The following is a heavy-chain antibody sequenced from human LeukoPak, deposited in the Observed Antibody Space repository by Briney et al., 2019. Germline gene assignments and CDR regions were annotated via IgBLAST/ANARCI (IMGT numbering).Heavy chain of an antibody. CDR3: AKDKNPDPREVLVQWNPGPDAFDI. J-gene: IGHJ3*02. Sequence: GGSLRLSCAASGFTFSSYSISWVRQAPGKGLEWVSYISGSSSSTYYADSVKGRFTISRDNTKNSLYLQMNSLRAEDTAVYYCAKDKNPDPREVLVQWNPGPDAFDIWGQGTVVTVSS. CDR2: ISGSSSST. CDR1: GFTFSSYS. D-gene: IGHD1-1*01. V-gene: IGHV3-48*04.